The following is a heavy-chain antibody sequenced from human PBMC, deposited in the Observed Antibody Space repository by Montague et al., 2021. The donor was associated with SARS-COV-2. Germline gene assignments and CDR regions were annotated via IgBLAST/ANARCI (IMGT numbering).Heavy chain of an antibody. CDR3: AREGGLRSFDWLLRSDYYYYGMDV. J-gene: IGHJ6*02. V-gene: IGHV4-31*03. D-gene: IGHD3-9*01. CDR1: GGSISSGGYY. CDR2: IYYSGST. Sequence: TRSLTCTVSGGSISSGGYYWSWIRQHPGKGLEWIGYIYYSGSTYYXPSLKSRVTISVDTSKNQFSLKLSSVTAADMAVYYCAREGGLRSFDWLLRSDYYYYGMDVWGQGATVTVSS.